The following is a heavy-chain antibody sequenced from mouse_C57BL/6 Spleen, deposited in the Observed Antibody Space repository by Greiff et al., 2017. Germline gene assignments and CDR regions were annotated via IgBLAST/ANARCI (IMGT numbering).Heavy chain of an antibody. Sequence: QVTLKESGPGILQSSQTLSLTCSFSGFSLSTSGMGVSWIRQPSGKGLEWLAHIYWDDDKRYNPSLESRLTISKDTSRNQVFLKITSVDTADTATYYCARTGGWDPFAYWGQGTLVTVSA. CDR1: GFSLSTSGMG. CDR2: IYWDDDK. V-gene: IGHV8-12*01. D-gene: IGHD4-1*01. J-gene: IGHJ3*01. CDR3: ARTGGWDPFAY.